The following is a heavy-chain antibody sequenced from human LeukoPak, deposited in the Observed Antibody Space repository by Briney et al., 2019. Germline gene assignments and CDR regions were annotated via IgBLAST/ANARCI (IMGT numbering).Heavy chain of an antibody. CDR1: GFTFSSYE. Sequence: GGSLRLSCAASGFTFSSYEMNWVRQAPGKGLEWVSYISSSGSTIYYADSVKGRFTISRDNAKNSLYLQMNSLRAEDTAVYYCAREEGGDSSGWALDYWGQGTLVTVSS. CDR2: ISSSGSTI. V-gene: IGHV3-48*03. CDR3: AREEGGDSSGWALDY. J-gene: IGHJ4*02. D-gene: IGHD6-19*01.